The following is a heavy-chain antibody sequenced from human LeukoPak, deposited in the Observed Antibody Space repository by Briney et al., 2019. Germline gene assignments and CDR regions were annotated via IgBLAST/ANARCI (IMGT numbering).Heavy chain of an antibody. CDR2: IKQDGSDQ. CDR1: GFTFSSYW. J-gene: IGHJ4*02. Sequence: PGGSLRLSCAASGFTFSSYWMTWVRQAPGKGLEWVANIKQDGSDQYYVDSVKGRFTISRDNAKNSLYLQMNSLRAEDTAVYYCARVGPATLPDFDYWGQGTLVTVSS. V-gene: IGHV3-7*01. D-gene: IGHD2-15*01. CDR3: ARVGPATLPDFDY.